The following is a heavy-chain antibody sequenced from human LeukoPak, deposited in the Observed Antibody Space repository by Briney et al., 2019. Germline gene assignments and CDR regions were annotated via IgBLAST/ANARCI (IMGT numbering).Heavy chain of an antibody. CDR2: ITNNGGAM. Sequence: PGGSLRLSCAASGFTFSDYYMGWIRQAPGKGLEWISYITNNGGAMFYADSLKGRLTIFRDNAKKSLYLQMNNLRVDDTAIYFCARPQWELRTQYAFDIWGQGTMVSVSS. CDR3: ARPQWELRTQYAFDI. D-gene: IGHD1-26*01. CDR1: GFTFSDYY. V-gene: IGHV3-11*01. J-gene: IGHJ3*02.